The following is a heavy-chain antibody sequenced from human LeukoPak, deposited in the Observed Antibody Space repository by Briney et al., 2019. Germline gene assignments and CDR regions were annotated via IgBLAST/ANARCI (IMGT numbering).Heavy chain of an antibody. CDR1: GSSFTSYW. V-gene: IGHV5-51*01. Sequence: GESLKISCKGSGSSFTSYWIGWVRQMPGKGLEWMGIIYPGDSDTRYSPSFQGQVTISADKSISTAYLQWSSLKASDTAMYYCARRHTKQLWRSYNFDYWGQGTLVTVSS. D-gene: IGHD5-18*01. CDR2: IYPGDSDT. J-gene: IGHJ4*02. CDR3: ARRHTKQLWRSYNFDY.